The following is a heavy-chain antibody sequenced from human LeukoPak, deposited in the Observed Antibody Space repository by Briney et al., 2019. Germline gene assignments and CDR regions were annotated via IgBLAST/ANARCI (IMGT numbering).Heavy chain of an antibody. D-gene: IGHD2-21*01. J-gene: IGHJ1*01. CDR2: IISSRYYT. Sequence: KPGGSLRLSCAASGFTFSTYTMNWVRQAPGKGLEWVSPIISSRYYTYYADSVKGRFTISRDNAQNILFLHMNSRRAKATSVYYCASGGATSKFLQHWGQGTLVTVSS. CDR3: ASGGATSKFLQH. CDR1: GFTFSTYT. V-gene: IGHV3-21*01.